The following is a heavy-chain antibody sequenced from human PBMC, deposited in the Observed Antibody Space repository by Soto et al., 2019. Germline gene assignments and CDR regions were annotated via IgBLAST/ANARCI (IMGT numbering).Heavy chain of an antibody. V-gene: IGHV2-5*02. CDR3: VHLLTGGRFDA. CDR2: IYWDDDN. Sequence: QITLKESGPSLVKPTETLTLTCTFSGFSLSSSGVGVAWIRQPPGKPLEWLALIYWDDDNDTSPSLKSRLTITKDTSKHQVVLLMTNMDPVDTSTYFCVHLLTGGRFDALGQGTLVTVSS. D-gene: IGHD3-16*01. J-gene: IGHJ4*02. CDR1: GFSLSSSGVG.